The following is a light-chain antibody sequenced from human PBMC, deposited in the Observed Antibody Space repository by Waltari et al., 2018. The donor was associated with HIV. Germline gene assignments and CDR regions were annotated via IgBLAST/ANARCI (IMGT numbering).Light chain of an antibody. CDR3: QQSYTTPLT. Sequence: DIQMSQSTSSPSASGGYRVTFTSRACQNISRNLNWYRQKPGKAPELLIYAASTLQSGVPSRFSGSGSGTEFTLTVSTLQPEDFATYYCQQSYTTPLTFGGGTKVEIK. V-gene: IGKV1-39*01. J-gene: IGKJ4*01. CDR2: AAS. CDR1: QNISRN.